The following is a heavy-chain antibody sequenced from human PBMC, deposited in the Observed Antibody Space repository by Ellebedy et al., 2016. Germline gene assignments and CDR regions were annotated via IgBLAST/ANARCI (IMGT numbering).Heavy chain of an antibody. CDR2: ISWNSGSI. CDR3: AKGGRTMVRGADDYGMDV. J-gene: IGHJ6*02. Sequence: SLKISXAASGFTFDDYAMHWVRQAPGKGLEWVSGISWNSGSIGYADSVKGRFTISRDNAKNSLYLQMNSLRAEDTAVYYCAKGGRTMVRGADDYGMDVWGQGTTVTVSS. V-gene: IGHV3-9*01. CDR1: GFTFDDYA. D-gene: IGHD3-10*01.